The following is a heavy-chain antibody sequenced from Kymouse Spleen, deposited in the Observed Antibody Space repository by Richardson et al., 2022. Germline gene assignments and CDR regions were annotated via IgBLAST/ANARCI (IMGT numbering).Heavy chain of an antibody. CDR2: ISWNSGSI. J-gene: IGHJ6*02. CDR3: AKGGVVTAASYYYYYYGMDV. V-gene: IGHV3-9*01. Sequence: EVQLVESGGGLVQPGRSLRLSCAASGFTFDDYAMHWVRQAPGKGLEWVSGISWNSGSIGYADSVKGRFTISRDNAKNSLYLQMNSLRAEDTALYYCAKGGVVTAASYYYYYYGMDVWGQGTTVTVSS. D-gene: IGHD2-21*02. CDR1: GFTFDDYA.